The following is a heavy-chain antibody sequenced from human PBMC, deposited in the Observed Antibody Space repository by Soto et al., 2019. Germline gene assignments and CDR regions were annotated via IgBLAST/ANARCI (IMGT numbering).Heavy chain of an antibody. CDR3: AKDREQWLVPFDY. D-gene: IGHD6-19*01. V-gene: IGHV3-30*18. Sequence: PGGSLRLSCAASGFTFSSYGMHWVRQAPGKGLEWVAVISYDGSNKYYADSVKGRFTISRDYSKNTLYLQMNSLRSEDTAVYDCAKDREQWLVPFDYWGQGTLVTVSS. J-gene: IGHJ4*02. CDR1: GFTFSSYG. CDR2: ISYDGSNK.